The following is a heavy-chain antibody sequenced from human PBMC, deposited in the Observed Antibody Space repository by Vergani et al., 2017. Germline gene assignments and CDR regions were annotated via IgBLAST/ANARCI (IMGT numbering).Heavy chain of an antibody. J-gene: IGHJ6*02. Sequence: EVQLVEPGGGLIQPGGSLRLSCAASGFTVSSNYMSWVRQAPGKGLDWVSSISSSSSYIYYADSVKGRFTISRDNAKNSLYLQMNSLRAVDTAVYYCASGVLPEVVPAAAPGPWYGYYYYGIDVWGQGTTVAVSS. V-gene: IGHV3-21*01. CDR2: ISSSSSYI. CDR3: ASGVLPEVVPAAAPGPWYGYYYYGIDV. D-gene: IGHD2-2*01. CDR1: GFTVSSNY.